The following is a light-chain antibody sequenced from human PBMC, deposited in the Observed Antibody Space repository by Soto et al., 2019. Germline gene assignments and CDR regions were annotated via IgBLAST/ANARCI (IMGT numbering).Light chain of an antibody. J-gene: IGKJ3*01. Sequence: DIQMTQSPSTLSASVGDRVTITCRASQSISSWLAWYRQKPGKAPKLLIYKASSLESGVPSRVSGSGSGTEFTLTISCLKTDDFATDDSQQYHSYSFTFGPETKVDIK. CDR3: QQYHSYSFT. V-gene: IGKV1-5*03. CDR1: QSISSW. CDR2: KAS.